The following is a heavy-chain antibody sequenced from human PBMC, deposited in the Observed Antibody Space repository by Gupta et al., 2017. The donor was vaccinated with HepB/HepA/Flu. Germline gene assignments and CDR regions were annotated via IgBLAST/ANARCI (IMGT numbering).Heavy chain of an antibody. V-gene: IGHV3-48*03. J-gene: IGHJ4*02. CDR1: GFTFSSYE. D-gene: IGHD3-22*01. CDR3: ASLHSLGLLESFDY. Sequence: EVQLVESGGGLVQPGGSLRLSCAASGFTFSSYEMHWVRQAPGKGLEWVSYISSSGSTIYYADSVKGRFTISRDNAKNSLYLQMNSLRAEDTAVYYWASLHSLGLLESFDYWGQGTLVTVSS. CDR2: ISSSGSTI.